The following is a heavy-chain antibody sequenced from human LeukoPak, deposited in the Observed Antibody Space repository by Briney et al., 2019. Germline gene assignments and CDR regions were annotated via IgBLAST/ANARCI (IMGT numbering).Heavy chain of an antibody. CDR2: ISGSGGST. V-gene: IGHV3-23*01. D-gene: IGHD3-10*01. Sequence: GGSLRLSCAASGFTFSSYAMSWVRQAPGKGLEWVSAISGSGGSTYYADSVKGRFTISRDNSKNTLYLQMNSLRVEDAAVYYCSKDLTSDFGGDLDPWGQGTLVTVSS. J-gene: IGHJ5*02. CDR3: SKDLTSDFGGDLDP. CDR1: GFTFSSYA.